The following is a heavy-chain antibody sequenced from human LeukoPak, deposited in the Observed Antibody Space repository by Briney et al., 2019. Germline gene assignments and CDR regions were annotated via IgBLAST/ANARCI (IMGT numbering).Heavy chain of an antibody. D-gene: IGHD2-15*01. CDR2: INPNSGGT. Sequence: ASVKLSRNSSGSTFTVYYFHWVRHRHAPGLERKGWINPNSGGTNYAQKFQGRVTMTKDTSISTSYMELSRLRSADTAVYYCARDGGLILKANWFDLWGQGTMVTVSS. V-gene: IGHV1-2*02. CDR1: GSTFTVYY. J-gene: IGHJ5*02. CDR3: ARDGGLILKANWFDL.